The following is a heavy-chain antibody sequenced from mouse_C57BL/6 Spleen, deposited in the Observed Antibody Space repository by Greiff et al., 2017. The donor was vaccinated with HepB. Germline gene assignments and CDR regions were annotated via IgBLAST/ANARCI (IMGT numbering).Heavy chain of an antibody. Sequence: EVQRVESGPELVKPGASVKMSCKASGYTFTDYNMHWVKQSHGKSLEWIGYINPNNGGTSYNQKFKGKATLTVNKSSSTAYMELRSLTSEDSAVYYCARGGRLAYSNSYFDYWGQGTTLTVSS. CDR3: ARGGRLAYSNSYFDY. J-gene: IGHJ2*01. V-gene: IGHV1-22*01. CDR1: GYTFTDYN. CDR2: INPNNGGT. D-gene: IGHD2-5*01.